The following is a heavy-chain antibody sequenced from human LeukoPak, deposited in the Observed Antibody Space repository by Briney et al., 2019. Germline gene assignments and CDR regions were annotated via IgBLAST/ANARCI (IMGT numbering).Heavy chain of an antibody. J-gene: IGHJ4*02. D-gene: IGHD6-19*01. CDR1: GGSISSYY. Sequence: SETLSLTCTVSGGSISSYYWSWIRQPAGKGLEWIGRIYTSGSTNYNPSLKSRVTMSVGTSKSQFSLKLSSVTAADTAVYYCARAQLSGYSSGWFDYWGQGTLVTVSS. CDR3: ARAQLSGYSSGWFDY. CDR2: IYTSGST. V-gene: IGHV4-4*07.